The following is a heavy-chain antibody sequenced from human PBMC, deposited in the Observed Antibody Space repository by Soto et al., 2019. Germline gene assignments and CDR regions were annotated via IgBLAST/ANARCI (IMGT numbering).Heavy chain of an antibody. Sequence: LRLSCSASGFTFSSYAMHWVRQAPGKGLEWVAVISYDGSNKYYADSVKGRFTISRDNSKNTLYLQMNSLRAEDTAVYYCARDPFMTTVTRRACYYYGMDVWGQGTTVTVSS. CDR1: GFTFSSYA. J-gene: IGHJ6*02. V-gene: IGHV3-30-3*01. CDR2: ISYDGSNK. CDR3: ARDPFMTTVTRRACYYYGMDV. D-gene: IGHD4-17*01.